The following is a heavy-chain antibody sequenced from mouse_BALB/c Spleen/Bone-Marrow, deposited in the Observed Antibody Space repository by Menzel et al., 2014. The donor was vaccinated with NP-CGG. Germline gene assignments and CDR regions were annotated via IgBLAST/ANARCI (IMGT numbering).Heavy chain of an antibody. D-gene: IGHD2-14*01. V-gene: IGHV3-1*02. CDR1: GYSITSGYS. J-gene: IGHJ3*01. Sequence: ESGPDPVKPSQSLSLTCTVTGYSITSGYSCHWIRQFPGNKLEWMGYIHYSGSTDYNPSLKSRISITRDTSKNQFFLQLNSVTTEDTATYYCAREDRYEAWFVYWGQGTLVTVSA. CDR3: AREDRYEAWFVY. CDR2: IHYSGST.